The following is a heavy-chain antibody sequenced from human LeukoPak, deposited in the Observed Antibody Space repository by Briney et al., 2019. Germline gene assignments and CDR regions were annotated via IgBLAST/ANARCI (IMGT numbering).Heavy chain of an antibody. D-gene: IGHD3-22*01. J-gene: IGHJ4*02. CDR2: ISGSGDNT. Sequence: PGGSLRLSCAASGFTFSSYAMSWVRQAPGKGLGWVSGISGSGDNTYYADSVKSRFTISRDNSKNTLYVQVNSLGTEDTAAYYCAKGSYYDSSGSFYFDYWGQGTLVTVSS. CDR3: AKGSYYDSSGSFYFDY. V-gene: IGHV3-23*01. CDR1: GFTFSSYA.